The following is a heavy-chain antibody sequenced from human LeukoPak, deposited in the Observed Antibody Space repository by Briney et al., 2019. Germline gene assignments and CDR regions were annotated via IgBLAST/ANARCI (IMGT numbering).Heavy chain of an antibody. D-gene: IGHD3-22*01. J-gene: IGHJ5*02. CDR3: AKEGRLDYYDSSGYYSNWFDP. CDR1: GDSVSSNSAA. CDR2: TYYGSKWYN. Sequence: SQTLSLTCAISGDSVSSNSAAWNWIRQSPSRGLEWLGRTYYGSKWYNDYAVSVKSRITINPDTSKNQFSLQLNSVTPEDTAVYYCAKEGRLDYYDSSGYYSNWFDPWGQGTLVTVSS. V-gene: IGHV6-1*01.